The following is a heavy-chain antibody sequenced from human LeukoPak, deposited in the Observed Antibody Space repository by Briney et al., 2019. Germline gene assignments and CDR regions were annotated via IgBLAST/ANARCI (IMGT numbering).Heavy chain of an antibody. CDR2: IYSGGTT. V-gene: IGHV3-53*01. J-gene: IGHJ4*02. CDR1: GFAVSVNY. CDR3: ARGVGATGF. Sequence: PGGSLRLSCAASGFAVSVNYMTWVRQAPGRGLEWVSVIYSGGTTYYADSVKGRFTISRDNSKNTVYLQMNSLRADDTAVYYCARGVGATGFWGQGTLVTVSS. D-gene: IGHD1-26*01.